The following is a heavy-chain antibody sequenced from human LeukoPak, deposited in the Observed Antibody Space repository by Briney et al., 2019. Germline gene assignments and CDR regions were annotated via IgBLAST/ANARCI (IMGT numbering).Heavy chain of an antibody. D-gene: IGHD3-10*01. CDR3: ARKGNAFDI. CDR1: GFTFDDYA. Sequence: GGSLRLSCAASGFTFDDYAMHWVRQAPGKGLEWVSGISWNSGSIGYADSVKGRFTISRDNAKNTLYLQMNSLRAEDTAVYYCARKGNAFDIRGQGTMVTVSS. J-gene: IGHJ3*02. CDR2: ISWNSGSI. V-gene: IGHV3-9*01.